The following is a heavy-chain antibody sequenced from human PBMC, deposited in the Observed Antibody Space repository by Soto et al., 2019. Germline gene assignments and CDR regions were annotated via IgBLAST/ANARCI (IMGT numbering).Heavy chain of an antibody. D-gene: IGHD3-3*01. V-gene: IGHV1-46*01. CDR3: ARDPGGYDFWSGYGDYYYYGMDV. CDR2: INPSGGST. Sequence: ASVKVSCKASGYTFTSYYMHWVRQAPGQGLEWMGIINPSGGSTSYAQKFQGRVTMTRDTSTSTVYMELSSLRSEDTAVYYCARDPGGYDFWSGYGDYYYYGMDVWGQGTTVTVSS. J-gene: IGHJ6*02. CDR1: GYTFTSYY.